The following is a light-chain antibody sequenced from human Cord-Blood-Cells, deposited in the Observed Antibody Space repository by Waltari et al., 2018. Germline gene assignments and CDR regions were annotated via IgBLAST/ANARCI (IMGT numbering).Light chain of an antibody. J-gene: IGKJ1*01. CDR1: QSVSSSY. CDR2: GAS. Sequence: EIVLTPSPGTLSFSPGDRATLSCTASQSVSSSYLAWYQQKPGQAPRLLIYGASSRATGIPDRFSGSGSGTDFTLTISRLEPEDFAVYYCQQYGSSPPVTFGQGTKVEIK. V-gene: IGKV3-20*01. CDR3: QQYGSSPPVT.